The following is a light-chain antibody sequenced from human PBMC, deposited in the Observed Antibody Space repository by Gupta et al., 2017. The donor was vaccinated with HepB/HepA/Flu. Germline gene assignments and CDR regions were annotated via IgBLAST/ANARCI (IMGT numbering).Light chain of an antibody. CDR3: QQYCSSPIFT. J-gene: IGKJ3*01. CDR2: GAS. V-gene: IGKV3-20*01. CDR1: QSVSSSY. Sequence: EIVLTQSPGTLSLSPGERATLSCRASQSVSSSYLAWYQQKPGQAPRLLIYGASSRATGITDRFSGSGYGTDFTLTISRREPEDFAVYYCQQYCSSPIFTFGHGTKVDIK.